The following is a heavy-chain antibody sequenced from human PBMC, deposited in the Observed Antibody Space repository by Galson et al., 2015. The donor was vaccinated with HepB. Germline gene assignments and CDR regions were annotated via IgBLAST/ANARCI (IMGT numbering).Heavy chain of an antibody. V-gene: IGHV3-30*18. Sequence: SLRLSCAASGFSFSNYGMHWVRQAPGKGLEWVAVISFEGSNRSYADSVKGRFTISRDNSKNTLYLQMNSVRAEDTAVYYCAKDRSFWSGYVDSWGQGTLVTVSS. CDR1: GFSFSNYG. D-gene: IGHD3-3*01. CDR2: ISFEGSNR. CDR3: AKDRSFWSGYVDS. J-gene: IGHJ4*02.